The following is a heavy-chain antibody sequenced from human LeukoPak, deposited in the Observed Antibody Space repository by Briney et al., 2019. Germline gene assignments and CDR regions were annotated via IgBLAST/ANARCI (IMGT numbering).Heavy chain of an antibody. CDR2: ISSSGSTI. V-gene: IGHV3-48*03. J-gene: IGHJ4*02. D-gene: IGHD6-19*01. CDR1: GCTFSSYE. Sequence: GGSLRLSCAASGCTFSSYEMNWVRQAPGKGLEWVSYISSSGSTIYYADSVKGRFTISRDNAKNSLYLQMNSLRAEDTAVYYCARVFSSGPENDYWGQGTLVTVSS. CDR3: ARVFSSGPENDY.